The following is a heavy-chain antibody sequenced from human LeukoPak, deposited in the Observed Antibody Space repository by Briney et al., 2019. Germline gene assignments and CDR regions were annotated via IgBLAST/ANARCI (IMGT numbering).Heavy chain of an antibody. J-gene: IGHJ4*02. D-gene: IGHD1-26*01. Sequence: SGGSLRLSCAASGFTFSSSAMSWVRQTPGKGLEWVSASVSSGSGSITYYADSVKGRFNISRDNSKNALYLQMNSLRADDTAVYFCARDPTGYYGYFDYWGQGSLVTVSS. CDR1: GFTFSSSA. V-gene: IGHV3-23*01. CDR3: ARDPTGYYGYFDY. CDR2: SSGSGSIT.